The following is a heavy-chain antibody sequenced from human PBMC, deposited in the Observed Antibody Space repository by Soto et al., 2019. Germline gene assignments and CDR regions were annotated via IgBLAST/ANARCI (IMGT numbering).Heavy chain of an antibody. Sequence: PGGSLRLSCATPGFPFSKHWMSWVRQAPGKGLEWVANIKEDGSEKSLVDSVKGRFTIPRDNVENSLFLQLDSVRVEDTAVYYCARVFYRSESSYNALDYWGQGSLVTGSS. CDR2: IKEDGSEK. J-gene: IGHJ4*02. CDR1: GFPFSKHW. D-gene: IGHD3-10*01. V-gene: IGHV3-7*04. CDR3: ARVFYRSESSYNALDY.